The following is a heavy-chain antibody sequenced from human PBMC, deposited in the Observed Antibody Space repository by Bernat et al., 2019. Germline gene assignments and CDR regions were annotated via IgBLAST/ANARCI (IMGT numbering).Heavy chain of an antibody. D-gene: IGHD3-10*01. Sequence: QVQLQESGPGLVKPSETLSLTCTVSGGSISSYYWSWIRQPPGKGLEWIGYIYYSGSTYYNPSLKSRVTISVDTSKNQFSLKLSSVTAADTAVYYCARHPEMRYGWGYFDYWGQGTLVTVSS. CDR2: IYYSGST. V-gene: IGHV4-59*06. CDR3: ARHPEMRYGWGYFDY. J-gene: IGHJ4*02. CDR1: GGSISSYY.